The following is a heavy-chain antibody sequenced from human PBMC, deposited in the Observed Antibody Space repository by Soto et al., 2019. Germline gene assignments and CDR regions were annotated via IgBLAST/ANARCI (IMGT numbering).Heavy chain of an antibody. D-gene: IGHD4-4*01. CDR1: GGTFSSHA. J-gene: IGHJ6*02. Sequence: SVKVSRKASGGTFSSHAISWGRQAPRQRVEWMGGIIPIFGTANYAQKFQGRVTITADESTSTAYMELSSLRSEDTAVYYCARVVDSNYGYYYYGMDVWGQGTTVTVSS. V-gene: IGHV1-69*13. CDR3: ARVVDSNYGYYYYGMDV. CDR2: IIPIFGTA.